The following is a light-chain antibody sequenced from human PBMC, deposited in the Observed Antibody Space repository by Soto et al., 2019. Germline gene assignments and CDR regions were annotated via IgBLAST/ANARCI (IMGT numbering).Light chain of an antibody. CDR1: QTIDNT. Sequence: ETVMNQSPGTLSVSLGERATLSFSASQTIDNTLAWYQRKPGQAPRLLIYDASTRATGVPARFSGSGSGTDFTLTISSLQSEDFAVYYCQHYNYWPYTFGQGTKVDIK. V-gene: IGKV3-15*01. J-gene: IGKJ2*01. CDR3: QHYNYWPYT. CDR2: DAS.